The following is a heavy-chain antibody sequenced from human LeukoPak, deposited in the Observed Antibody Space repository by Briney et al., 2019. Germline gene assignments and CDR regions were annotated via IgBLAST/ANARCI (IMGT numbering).Heavy chain of an antibody. CDR2: IYYSGST. CDR3: ARPDYYYYYMDV. J-gene: IGHJ6*03. Sequence: PSETLSLTCTVSGGSISSGSYYWSWIRQPPGKGLEWIGSIYYSGSTYYNPSLKSRVTISVDTSKNQFSLKLSSVTAADTAVYYCARPDYYYYYMDVWGKGTTVTISS. V-gene: IGHV4-39*01. CDR1: GGSISSGSYY.